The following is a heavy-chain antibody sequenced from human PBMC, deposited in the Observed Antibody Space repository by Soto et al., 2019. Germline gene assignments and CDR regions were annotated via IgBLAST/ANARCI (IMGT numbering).Heavy chain of an antibody. V-gene: IGHV1-3*01. D-gene: IGHD5-12*01. CDR3: ARGPLRNWFDP. Sequence: ASVKVSCKASGYTFTSYAMHWVRQAPGQRLEWMGWINAGNGNTKYSQKFQGRVTITKNTSASAAYMELSSLRSEDTAVYYCARGPLRNWFDPWGQGTLVTVSS. J-gene: IGHJ5*02. CDR2: INAGNGNT. CDR1: GYTFTSYA.